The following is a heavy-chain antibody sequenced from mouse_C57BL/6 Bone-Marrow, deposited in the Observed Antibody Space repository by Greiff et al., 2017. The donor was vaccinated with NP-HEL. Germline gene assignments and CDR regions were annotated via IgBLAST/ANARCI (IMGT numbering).Heavy chain of an antibody. J-gene: IGHJ3*01. CDR3: TTYYTSGFLFAD. V-gene: IGHV14-4*01. Sequence: VQLQQSGAELVRPGASVKLSCTASGFNIKDDYMHWVKQRPEQGLEWIGWIDPENGDTEYASKFQGKATITADTSSNTAYLQLSSLTSEDTAVYYCTTYYTSGFLFADWGQGTLVTVSA. D-gene: IGHD3-2*02. CDR1: GFNIKDDY. CDR2: IDPENGDT.